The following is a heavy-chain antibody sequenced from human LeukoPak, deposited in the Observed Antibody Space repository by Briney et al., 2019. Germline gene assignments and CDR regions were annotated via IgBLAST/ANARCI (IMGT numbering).Heavy chain of an antibody. V-gene: IGHV3-23*01. CDR1: GFTFSSYG. Sequence: PGGSLRLSCAASGFTFSSYGMSWVRQAPGKGLEWVSAISATGGTTYYADSVKGRFTISRDNAKNSLYLQMNSLRAEDTAVYYCAISQQLVYWGQGTLVTVSS. CDR2: ISATGGTT. J-gene: IGHJ4*02. D-gene: IGHD6-13*01. CDR3: AISQQLVY.